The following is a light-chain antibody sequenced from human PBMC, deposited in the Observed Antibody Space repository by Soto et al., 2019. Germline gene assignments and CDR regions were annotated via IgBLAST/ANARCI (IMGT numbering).Light chain of an antibody. Sequence: DIVMIQSPDSLAVSLGERATINCKSSQSVLYSSNNKNYLAWYQQKPGRPPKLLIYWASTRESGVPDRFSGSGSGTDFTLTINNLQAEDVAVYFCQQYSTAPRTFGQGTKLEIK. J-gene: IGKJ2*01. CDR1: QSVLYSSNNKNY. CDR3: QQYSTAPRT. V-gene: IGKV4-1*01. CDR2: WAS.